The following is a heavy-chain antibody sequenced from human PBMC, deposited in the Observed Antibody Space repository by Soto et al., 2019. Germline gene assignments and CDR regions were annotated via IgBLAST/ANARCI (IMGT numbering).Heavy chain of an antibody. Sequence: SETLSLXCTVSGVSISSGDYYWSWIRQPPGKGLEWIGYIYYSGSTYYNPSLKSRVTISVDTSKNQFSLKLSSVTAADTAVYYCARDFTDSSGPTLGMGVWGQGTTVTVSS. V-gene: IGHV4-30-4*01. CDR3: ARDFTDSSGPTLGMGV. CDR1: GVSISSGDYY. D-gene: IGHD6-19*01. J-gene: IGHJ6*02. CDR2: IYYSGST.